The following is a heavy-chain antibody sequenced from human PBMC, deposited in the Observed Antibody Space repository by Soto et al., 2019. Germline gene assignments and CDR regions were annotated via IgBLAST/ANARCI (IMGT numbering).Heavy chain of an antibody. Sequence: ASVKVSCKASGDTFTTYDINWVRQATGHGLEWMGWINPNSGNIGYAQRFQGRVTMTRDTAIRTAYMEVSSLRSDDTAVYYCARGRASGGYYLLDYWGQGTLVTVSS. J-gene: IGHJ4*02. V-gene: IGHV1-8*01. CDR2: INPNSGNI. CDR1: GDTFTTYD. D-gene: IGHD3-10*01. CDR3: ARGRASGGYYLLDY.